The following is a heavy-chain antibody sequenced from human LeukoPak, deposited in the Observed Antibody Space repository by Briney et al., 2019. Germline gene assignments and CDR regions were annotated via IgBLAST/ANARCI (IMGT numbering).Heavy chain of an antibody. V-gene: IGHV1-8*01. J-gene: IGHJ3*02. CDR1: GYTFTNYD. CDR2: MNPKSGDT. CDR3: ARKRSLRYFDWFTPDAFDI. Sequence: ASVKVSCKASGYTFTNYDINWVRQATGQGLEWMGWMNPKSGDTGYAQKFQGRVSMTRSTSITTAYMELRSLRSDDTAVYYCARKRSLRYFDWFTPDAFDIWGQGTMVTVSS. D-gene: IGHD3-9*01.